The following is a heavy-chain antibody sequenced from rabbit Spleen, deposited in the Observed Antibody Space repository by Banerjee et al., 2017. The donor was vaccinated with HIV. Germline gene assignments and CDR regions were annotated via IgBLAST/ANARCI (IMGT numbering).Heavy chain of an antibody. J-gene: IGHJ4*01. CDR1: GFDFSSYG. CDR2: IDTDRNIDST. CDR3: SRETSQTTFAFNL. V-gene: IGHV1S47*01. Sequence: QEQLVESGGGLVQPGGSLKLSCKASGFDFSSYGVSWVRQAPGQGLEWIACIDTDRNIDSTWYANWAKGRFSISRSTILNTMTLQMTSLTCSDTATYFCSRETSQTTFAFNLWGPGTLVTVS. D-gene: IGHD1-1*01.